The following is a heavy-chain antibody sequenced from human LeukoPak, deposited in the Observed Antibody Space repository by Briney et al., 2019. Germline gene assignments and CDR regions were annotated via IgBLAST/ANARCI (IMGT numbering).Heavy chain of an antibody. D-gene: IGHD6-13*01. CDR2: ISSSGSTI. Sequence: GGSLRLSCTASGFTFSSYEMNWVRQAPGKGLEWVSYISSSGSTIYYADSVKGRFTISRDNTKNSLYLQMNSLRAEDTAVYLCAREFIGSWYWDSWGQGTLVTVSS. CDR1: GFTFSSYE. V-gene: IGHV3-48*03. CDR3: AREFIGSWYWDS. J-gene: IGHJ4*02.